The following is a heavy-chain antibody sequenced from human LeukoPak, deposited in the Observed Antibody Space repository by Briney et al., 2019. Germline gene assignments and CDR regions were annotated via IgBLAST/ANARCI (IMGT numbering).Heavy chain of an antibody. CDR2: VYYSGST. J-gene: IGHJ5*02. CDR1: GGSISSGGYY. D-gene: IGHD1-26*01. CDR3: ARPQGELLRLSWFDP. Sequence: SETLSLTCTVSGGSISSGGYYWGWIRQPPGKGLEWIGSVYYSGSTYYNPSLKSRVTISVDTSKNQFSLKLSSVTAADTAVYYCARPQGELLRLSWFDPWGQGTLVTVSS. V-gene: IGHV4-39*07.